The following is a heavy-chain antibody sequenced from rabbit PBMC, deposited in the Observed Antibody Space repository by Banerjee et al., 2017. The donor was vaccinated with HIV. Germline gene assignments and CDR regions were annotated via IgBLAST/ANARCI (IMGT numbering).Heavy chain of an antibody. CDR2: IYGGSSDST. V-gene: IGHV1S45*01. CDR3: ARAPKYAGYATYGYDL. J-gene: IGHJ4*01. D-gene: IGHD6-1*01. CDR1: GFSFSSSYY. Sequence: QEQLEESGGDLVKPEGSLTLTCTASGFSFSSSYYMCWVRQAPGKGLEWIACIYGGSSDSTYYASWAKGRFTISTTSSTTVTLQMTSLTAADTATYFCARAPKYAGYATYGYDLWGQGTLVTVS.